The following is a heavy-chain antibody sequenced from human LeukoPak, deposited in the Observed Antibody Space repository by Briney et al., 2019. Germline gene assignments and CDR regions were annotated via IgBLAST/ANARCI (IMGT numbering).Heavy chain of an antibody. CDR3: AKGYCSSASCYDDRGAFDY. CDR1: GGSISSYY. D-gene: IGHD2-2*01. J-gene: IGHJ4*02. V-gene: IGHV4-59*04. Sequence: PSETLSLTCTVSGGSISSYYWSWIRQPPGKGLEWIGSIYHSGSTYYNPSLKSRVSISVDTSKNQFSLKLSSVTAADTAVYYCAKGYCSSASCYDDRGAFDYWGQGTLVTVSS. CDR2: IYHSGST.